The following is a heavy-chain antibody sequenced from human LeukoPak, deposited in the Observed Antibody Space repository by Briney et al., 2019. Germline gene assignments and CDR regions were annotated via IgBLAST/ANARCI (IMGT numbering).Heavy chain of an antibody. CDR1: GYTFTSYG. D-gene: IGHD6-19*01. CDR2: ISAYNGNT. CDR3: ARGYSRGWYDPVPAFDI. V-gene: IGHV1-18*01. Sequence: GASVKVSCKASGYTFTSYGISWVRQAPGQGLEWMGWISAYNGNTNYAQKLQGRVTMTTDTSTSTAYMELRSLRSDDTAVYYCARGYSRGWYDPVPAFDIWGQGTMVTVSS. J-gene: IGHJ3*02.